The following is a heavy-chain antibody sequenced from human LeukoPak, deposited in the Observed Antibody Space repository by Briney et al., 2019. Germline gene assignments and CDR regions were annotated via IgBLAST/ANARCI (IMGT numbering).Heavy chain of an antibody. V-gene: IGHV3-48*01. J-gene: IGHJ4*02. CDR1: GFTFSSYS. Sequence: PGGSLRLSCAASGFTFSSYSMNWVRQAPGKGLEWVSYISSSSSTIYYADSVKGRFTISRDNAKNSLYLQMNSLRAEDTAVYYCARVTSLWLDYFDYWGQGTLVTVSS. D-gene: IGHD6-19*01. CDR3: ARVTSLWLDYFDY. CDR2: ISSSSSTI.